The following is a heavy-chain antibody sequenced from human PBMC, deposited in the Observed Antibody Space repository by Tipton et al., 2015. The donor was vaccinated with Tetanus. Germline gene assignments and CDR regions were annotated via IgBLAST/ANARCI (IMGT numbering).Heavy chain of an antibody. V-gene: IGHV4-4*08. CDR1: GDSISSSY. CDR3: ARDRRDFAYDSRGFYSPLYYFDN. J-gene: IGHJ4*02. D-gene: IGHD3-22*01. CDR2: ISHSGTT. Sequence: TLSLTCTVSGDSISSSYWSWIRRPPGKGLEWLGYISHSGTTNYNPSLMSRVTLSLDTARGQFSLKLTSVTAADAAVYFCARDRRDFAYDSRGFYSPLYYFDNWGQGLRVTVSS.